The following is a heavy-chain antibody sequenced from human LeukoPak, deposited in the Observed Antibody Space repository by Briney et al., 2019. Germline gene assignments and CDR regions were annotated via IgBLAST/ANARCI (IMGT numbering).Heavy chain of an antibody. V-gene: IGHV5-51*01. J-gene: IGHJ4*02. Sequence: GESLKISCKGSGYSFTSYWIGWVRQMPGKGLEWMGIIYPGDSDAKYSPSFQGQVTISADKSTSTAYLQWSSLKASDTAMYYCARHTVATAMIDYWGQGTLVTVSS. CDR1: GYSFTSYW. CDR3: ARHTVATAMIDY. D-gene: IGHD5-18*01. CDR2: IYPGDSDA.